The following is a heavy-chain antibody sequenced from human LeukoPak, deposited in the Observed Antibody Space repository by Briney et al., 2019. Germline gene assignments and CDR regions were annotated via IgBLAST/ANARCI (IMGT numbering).Heavy chain of an antibody. J-gene: IGHJ4*02. Sequence: GGSLRLSCAASGFTFSSYAMSWVRQAPGKGLEWVSAISGSGGSTYYADSVKGRFTISRDDARNSLYLQMNSLRAEDSAIYYCSKGVENHFDSWGQGTLVSVSS. D-gene: IGHD1-14*01. CDR3: SKGVENHFDS. V-gene: IGHV3-23*01. CDR2: ISGSGGST. CDR1: GFTFSSYA.